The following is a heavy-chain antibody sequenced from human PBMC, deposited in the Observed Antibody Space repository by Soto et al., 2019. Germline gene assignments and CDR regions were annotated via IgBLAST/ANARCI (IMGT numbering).Heavy chain of an antibody. J-gene: IGHJ1*01. V-gene: IGHV3-23*01. CDR3: AKDFVGYGDYPAEYFQH. Sequence: PGGSLRLSCAASGFTFSSYAMSWVRQAPGKGLEWVSAISGSGGSTYYADSVKGRFTISRDNSKNTLYLKMNSLRAEDTAVYYCAKDFVGYGDYPAEYFQHWGQGTLVTVSS. D-gene: IGHD4-17*01. CDR1: GFTFSSYA. CDR2: ISGSGGST.